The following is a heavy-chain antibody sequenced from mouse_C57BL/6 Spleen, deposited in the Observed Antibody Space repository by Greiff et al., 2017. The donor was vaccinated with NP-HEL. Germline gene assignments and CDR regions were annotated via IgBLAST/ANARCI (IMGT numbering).Heavy chain of an antibody. Sequence: EVQVVESGPGLVKPSQSLSLTCSVTGYSITSGYYWNWIRQFPGNKLEWMGYISYDGSNNYNPSLKNRISITRDTSKNQFFLKLNSVTTEDTATYYCARGELTTLYYYAMDYWGQGTSVTVSS. CDR3: ARGELTTLYYYAMDY. CDR1: GYSITSGYY. V-gene: IGHV3-6*01. J-gene: IGHJ4*01. CDR2: ISYDGSN. D-gene: IGHD2-1*01.